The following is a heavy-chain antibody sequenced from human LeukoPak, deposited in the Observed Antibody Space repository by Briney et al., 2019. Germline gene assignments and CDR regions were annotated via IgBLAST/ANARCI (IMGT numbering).Heavy chain of an antibody. CDR3: ARVVGDIVVVPAAADAFDI. V-gene: IGHV4-31*03. D-gene: IGHD2-2*01. Sequence: PSQTLSLTCTVSGGSISSGGYYWSWIRQHPGKGLERIGYIYYSGSTYYNPSLKSRVTISVDTSKNQFSLKLSSVTAADTAVYYCARVVGDIVVVPAAADAFDIWGQGTMVTVSS. CDR1: GGSISSGGYY. J-gene: IGHJ3*02. CDR2: IYYSGST.